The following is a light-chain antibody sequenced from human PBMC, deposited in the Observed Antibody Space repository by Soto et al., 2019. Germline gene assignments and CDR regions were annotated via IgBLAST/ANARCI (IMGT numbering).Light chain of an antibody. J-gene: IGLJ1*01. CDR1: SSDVGGYNY. V-gene: IGLV2-14*01. CDR2: EVS. Sequence: QSALTQPASVSGSPGQSITISCTGTSSDVGGYNYVSWYQQHPGKAPKLIIFEVSDRPSGVSNRFSGSKSGNTASLTISGLQADDEADYYCSSYTSRSTYVFGSGTKLTVL. CDR3: SSYTSRSTYV.